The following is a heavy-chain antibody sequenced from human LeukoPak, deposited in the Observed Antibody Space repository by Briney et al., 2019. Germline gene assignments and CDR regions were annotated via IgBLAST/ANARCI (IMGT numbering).Heavy chain of an antibody. CDR3: AKGDKMLTWRRTYNRFDP. Sequence: PGGSLRLSCAASGFTFDDYGMSWVRQAPGKGLDWVAFIHHDGSNKHYADSVRGRFTISRDNSKNTLCLQMNSLRAEDTAVYFCAKGDKMLTWRRTYNRFDPWGQGTLVTVSS. J-gene: IGHJ5*02. CDR1: GFTFDDYG. CDR2: IHHDGSNK. D-gene: IGHD3-16*01. V-gene: IGHV3-30*02.